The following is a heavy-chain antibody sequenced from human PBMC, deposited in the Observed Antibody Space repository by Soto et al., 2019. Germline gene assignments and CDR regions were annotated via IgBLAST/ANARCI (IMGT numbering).Heavy chain of an antibody. J-gene: IGHJ6*02. D-gene: IGHD2-2*01. CDR2: INPNNGNT. V-gene: IGHV1-18*01. CDR3: AREGYCISTSCRHYDYYGMDV. CDR1: GYTFTTYG. Sequence: ASVKVSCKASGYTFTTYGISWVRQAPGQGLEWMGLINPNNGNTSYAQKFQGRVTMTRDTSTSTAYMELRSLRSDDTAVYYCAREGYCISTSCRHYDYYGMDVWGQGTLVTVSS.